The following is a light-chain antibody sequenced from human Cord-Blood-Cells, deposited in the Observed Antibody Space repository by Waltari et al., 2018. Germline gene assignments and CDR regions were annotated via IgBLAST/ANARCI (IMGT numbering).Light chain of an antibody. CDR3: KQRYSTPYT. V-gene: IGKV1-39*01. J-gene: IGKJ2*01. CDR2: AAS. Sequence: DIQMMQAPSALPASIGYRVSITCLESQDVSSYLNWYQQKPGKAPKLLIYAASSWPSGVPARFSGSGSGTDFTLTISSLQPEDFGAYYCKQRYSTPYTFGQGTKLEIK. CDR1: QDVSSY.